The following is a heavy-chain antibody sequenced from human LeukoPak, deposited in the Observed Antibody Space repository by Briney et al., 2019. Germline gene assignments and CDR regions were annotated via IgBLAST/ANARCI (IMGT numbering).Heavy chain of an antibody. CDR3: ARGPSYGSGSYNIYGIDY. J-gene: IGHJ4*02. Sequence: ASVKVSCKSSGYTFTSYDNNWVRQATGQGLEWVGLMNINSANTGYAQKLQGRVTMTRDTSISTAYMQLSSLTSEDTAVYYCARGPSYGSGSYNIYGIDYWGQGTLVTVSS. V-gene: IGHV1-8*01. CDR2: MNINSANT. D-gene: IGHD3-10*01. CDR1: GYTFTSYD.